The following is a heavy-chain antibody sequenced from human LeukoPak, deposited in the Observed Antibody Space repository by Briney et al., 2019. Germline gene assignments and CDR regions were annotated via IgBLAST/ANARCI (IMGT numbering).Heavy chain of an antibody. D-gene: IGHD5-12*01. CDR3: ARANSGYDSELHY. CDR2: INPNSGGT. V-gene: IGHV1-2*02. CDR1: GCTFTGYY. J-gene: IGHJ4*02. Sequence: ASVKVSCKASGCTFTGYYMHWVRQAPGQGLEWMGWINPNSGGTNYAQKFQGRVTMTRDTSISTAYMELSRLRSDDTAVYYCARANSGYDSELHYWGQGTLVTVSS.